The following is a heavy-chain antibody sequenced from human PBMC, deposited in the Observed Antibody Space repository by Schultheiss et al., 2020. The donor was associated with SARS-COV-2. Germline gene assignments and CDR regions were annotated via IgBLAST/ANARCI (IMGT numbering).Heavy chain of an antibody. V-gene: IGHV3-30-3*01. CDR2: ISYDGSNK. CDR3: ARDPDDYGDLPQGGWFDP. D-gene: IGHD4-17*01. J-gene: IGHJ5*02. CDR1: GFTFSSYA. Sequence: GGSLRLSCAASGFTFSSYAMHWVRQAPGKGLEWVAVISYDGSNKYYADSVKGRFTISRDNSKNTLYLQMNSLRAEDTAVYYCARDPDDYGDLPQGGWFDPWGQGTLVTVSS.